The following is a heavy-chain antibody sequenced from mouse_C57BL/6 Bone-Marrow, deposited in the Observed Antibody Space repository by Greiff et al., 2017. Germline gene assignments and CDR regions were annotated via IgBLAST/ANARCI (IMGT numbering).Heavy chain of an antibody. CDR1: GYTFTSYW. CDR3: ARSHYYGSSGWYFDV. J-gene: IGHJ1*03. D-gene: IGHD1-1*01. V-gene: IGHV1-52*01. Sequence: QVQLQQPGAELVRPGSSVKLSCKASGYTFTSYWMHWVKQRPIQGLEWIGNIDPSDSETHYNQKFKDKATLTVDTSSSTAYMQLSSLTSEDSAVYYCARSHYYGSSGWYFDVWGTGTTVTVSS. CDR2: IDPSDSET.